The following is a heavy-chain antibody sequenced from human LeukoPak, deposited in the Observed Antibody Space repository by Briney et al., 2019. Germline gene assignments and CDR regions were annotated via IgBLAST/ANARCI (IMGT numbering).Heavy chain of an antibody. CDR3: ARIRRHNYDWYADDS. J-gene: IGHJ4*02. Sequence: SETLSLTCAVSGASVSSNYWSWIRQSAGERLEWIGRISFSDGTNYSPSLKSRVSMTLDASKNQFSLKLTSVTAADTAVYYCARIRRHNYDWYADDSWGQGALVTVSS. CDR1: GASVSSNY. CDR2: ISFSDGT. D-gene: IGHD3-9*01. V-gene: IGHV4-4*07.